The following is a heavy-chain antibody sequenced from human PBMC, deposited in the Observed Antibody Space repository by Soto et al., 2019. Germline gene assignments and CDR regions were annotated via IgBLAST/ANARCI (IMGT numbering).Heavy chain of an antibody. CDR1: GYTFTSYY. Sequence: QVQLVQSGAEVKKPGASVKVSCKASGYTFTSYYMHWVRQAPGQGLEWMGIINPSGGSTSYAQKFKGRVTMTRDTSTSTVYMELSSLRSEDTAVYYCARVEVEGSFYYYYGMDVWGQGTTVTVSS. CDR2: INPSGGST. CDR3: ARVEVEGSFYYYYGMDV. J-gene: IGHJ6*02. V-gene: IGHV1-46*01.